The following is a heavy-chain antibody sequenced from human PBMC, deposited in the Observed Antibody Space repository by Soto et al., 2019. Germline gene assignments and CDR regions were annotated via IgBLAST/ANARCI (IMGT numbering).Heavy chain of an antibody. Sequence: GASVKVSCKASGYTFTSYGISWVRQAPGQGLEWMGWMSAYNGNTNYAQKLQGRVTMTTDTSTSTAYMELRSLRSDDTAVYYCAIFWASIAWTTAGEFDHWGQGTLVTVSS. J-gene: IGHJ4*02. V-gene: IGHV1-18*01. CDR2: MSAYNGNT. CDR3: AIFWASIAWTTAGEFDH. CDR1: GYTFTSYG. D-gene: IGHD1-1*01.